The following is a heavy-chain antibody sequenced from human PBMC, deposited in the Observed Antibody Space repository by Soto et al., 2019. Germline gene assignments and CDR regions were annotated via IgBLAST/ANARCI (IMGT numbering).Heavy chain of an antibody. CDR2: ISDYNGNT. CDR3: AREGYYSGSGTYSPPRYYGMDV. V-gene: IGHV1-18*01. CDR1: GYTFSNYG. Sequence: QVQLVQSGAEVRKPGASVKVSCKASGYTFSNYGLSWVRQAPGQGLEWMGWISDYNGNTHYAQKFQGRLIMTTDTSTGTAYVELRSRTSDATAVYFCAREGYYSGSGTYSPPRYYGMDVWGQGTTVTVSS. J-gene: IGHJ6*02. D-gene: IGHD3-10*01.